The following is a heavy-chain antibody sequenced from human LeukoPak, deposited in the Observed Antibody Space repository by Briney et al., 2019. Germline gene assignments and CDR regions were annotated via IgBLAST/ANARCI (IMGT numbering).Heavy chain of an antibody. J-gene: IGHJ4*02. CDR2: ISLDGGNK. CDR1: GLTFSTYT. V-gene: IGHV3-30*04. CDR3: ARDANHFDY. Sequence: GGSLRLSCAASGLTFSTYTMYWVRQAPGKGLEWVAVISLDGGNKYYADSVKGRFTISRDNSENTLYLQMNSLTAEDTAVYYCARDANHFDYWGQGTLVTVSS.